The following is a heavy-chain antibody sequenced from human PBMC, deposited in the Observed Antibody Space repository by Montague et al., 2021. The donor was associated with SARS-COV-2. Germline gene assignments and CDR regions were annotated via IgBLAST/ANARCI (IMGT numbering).Heavy chain of an antibody. Sequence: SDTLSLTCSVSGDSITNHYWSWIRQPAGKGLEWIGRMHYTGKTNLSPFFSSRLTMSADTSKNQFSLKLTSVTAADTAIYFCARDRFDFGAGSQGTIDFWGQGTPVTVSS. V-gene: IGHV4-4*07. D-gene: IGHD3-10*01. CDR1: GDSITNHY. CDR3: ARDRFDFGAGSQGTIDF. CDR2: MHYTGKT. J-gene: IGHJ4*02.